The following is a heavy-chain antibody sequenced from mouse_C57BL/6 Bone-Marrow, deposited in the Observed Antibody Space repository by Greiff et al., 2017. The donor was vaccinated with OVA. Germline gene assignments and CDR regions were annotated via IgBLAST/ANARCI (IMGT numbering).Heavy chain of an antibody. D-gene: IGHD4-1*01. CDR1: GYTFTSYW. Sequence: EVQLQQSGTVLARPGASVKMSCKTSGYTFTSYWMHWVKQRPGQGLEWIGAIYPGNSDTSYNQKFKGKAKLTAVTSASTAYMELSSLTDEDSAVYYCTETGTEDYFGYWGQGTTLTVSS. CDR2: IYPGNSDT. CDR3: TETGTEDYFGY. V-gene: IGHV1-5*01. J-gene: IGHJ2*01.